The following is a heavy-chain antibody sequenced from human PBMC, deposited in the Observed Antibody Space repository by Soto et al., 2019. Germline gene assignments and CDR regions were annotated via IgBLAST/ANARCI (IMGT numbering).Heavy chain of an antibody. CDR2: IYYSGST. D-gene: IGHD6-13*01. Sequence: QLQLQESGPGLVKPSETLSLTCTVSGGSISSSSYYWGWIRQPPGKGLEWIGSIYYSGSTYYNPSLKIRVTISVDTSKNQFSLKLGSVTAADTAVYYCARQPLEQQLEPYDAFDIWCQGTMDTVSS. CDR1: GGSISSSSYY. J-gene: IGHJ3*02. CDR3: ARQPLEQQLEPYDAFDI. V-gene: IGHV4-39*01.